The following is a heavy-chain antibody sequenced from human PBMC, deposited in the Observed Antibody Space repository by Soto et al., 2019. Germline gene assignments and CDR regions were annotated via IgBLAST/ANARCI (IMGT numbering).Heavy chain of an antibody. CDR1: GGSISSYY. CDR3: ARFGSSSSGVDY. Sequence: SETLSLTCTVSGGSISSYYWSWIRQPPGKGLEWIGYIYHSGSTNYNPSLKSRVTISVDTSKNQFSLKLSSVTAADTAVYYCARFGSSSSGVDYWGQGTLVTVSS. V-gene: IGHV4-59*01. J-gene: IGHJ4*02. CDR2: IYHSGST. D-gene: IGHD6-6*01.